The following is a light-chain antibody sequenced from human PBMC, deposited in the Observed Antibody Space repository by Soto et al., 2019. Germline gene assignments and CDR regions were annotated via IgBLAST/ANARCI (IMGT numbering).Light chain of an antibody. CDR2: GNS. CDR3: QSYDSSLSVVV. Sequence: QSVLTQPPSVSGAQGQRATISCTGGSSNIGAGYDVHWYQQLPGTAPKLLIYGNSNRPSGVPDRCSGSKSGTSASLAITGLQAEDEADYCCQSYDSSLSVVVFGGGTKVTVL. J-gene: IGLJ2*01. CDR1: SSNIGAGYD. V-gene: IGLV1-40*01.